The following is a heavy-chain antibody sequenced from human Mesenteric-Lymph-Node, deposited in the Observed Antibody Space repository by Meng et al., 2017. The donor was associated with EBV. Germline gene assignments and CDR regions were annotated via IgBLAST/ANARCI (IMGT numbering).Heavy chain of an antibody. D-gene: IGHD6-13*01. Sequence: GQLQEAGPGSGNPWGTLSPACAVYAGSISSGNWWTWVRQPPGKGLEWIGEIHHSGSTNYNPSLQSRVTILLDKSKNQFSLNLTSVTAADTAVYYCARESVDTSSWFRHFDHWGQGTLVTVSS. CDR3: ARESVDTSSWFRHFDH. CDR2: IHHSGST. J-gene: IGHJ4*02. CDR1: AGSISSGNW. V-gene: IGHV4-4*02.